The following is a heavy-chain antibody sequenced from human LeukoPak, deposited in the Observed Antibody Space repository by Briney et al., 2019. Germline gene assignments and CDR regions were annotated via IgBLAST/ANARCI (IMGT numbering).Heavy chain of an antibody. D-gene: IGHD3-22*01. CDR1: GVTFSSYA. CDR2: ISGSGGST. V-gene: IGHV3-23*01. CDR3: AKTSPDSSGYYYPGY. Sequence: GGSLRLSCAASGVTFSSYAMSWVRQAPGKGLEWVSAISGSGGSTYYADSLKGRFTISRDNSKNTLYLQMNSLRAEDTAVYYCAKTSPDSSGYYYPGYWGQGTLVTVSS. J-gene: IGHJ4*02.